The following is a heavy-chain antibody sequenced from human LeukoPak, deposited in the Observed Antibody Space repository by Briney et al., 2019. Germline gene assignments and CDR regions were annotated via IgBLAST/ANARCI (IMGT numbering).Heavy chain of an antibody. D-gene: IGHD6-13*01. Sequence: GGSLRLSCAASGFTFSSYAMHWVRQAPGKGLEWVAAISFDGSKKYYADSVKGRFTISRDNSKNTLYLQMNSLRAEDTAVYYCARDGYSSLTAYYYYMDVWGKGTTVTVSS. J-gene: IGHJ6*03. CDR3: ARDGYSSLTAYYYYMDV. CDR1: GFTFSSYA. CDR2: ISFDGSKK. V-gene: IGHV3-30-3*01.